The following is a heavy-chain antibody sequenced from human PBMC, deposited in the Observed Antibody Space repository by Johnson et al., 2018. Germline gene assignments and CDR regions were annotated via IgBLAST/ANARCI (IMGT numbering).Heavy chain of an antibody. Sequence: VQLVQSGGGLVKPRGSLRLSCAASGFTFSSYSMNWVRQAPGKGLEWVSSISSSSSYIYYAASVKGRFTISRDNAKKSLYLQMNSLRAEDTAVYYWARGGSLSGYSSAFDIWGQGTMVTVSS. CDR3: ARGGSLSGYSSAFDI. CDR1: GFTFSSYS. V-gene: IGHV3-21*01. J-gene: IGHJ3*02. D-gene: IGHD3-22*01. CDR2: ISSSSSYI.